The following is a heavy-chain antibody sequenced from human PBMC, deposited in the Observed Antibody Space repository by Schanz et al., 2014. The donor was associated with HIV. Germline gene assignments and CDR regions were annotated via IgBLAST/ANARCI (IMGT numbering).Heavy chain of an antibody. D-gene: IGHD3-16*01. CDR2: IWYDGSNQ. CDR1: GFTFSSFG. Sequence: QVQLAESGGGVVQPGGSLRLSCAASGFTFSSFGMHWVRQAPGKGLEWVALIWYDGSNQYYADSVKGRFTISRDNSKNTLYLQMNSLRAEDTAVYYCAKISGFSVLVKLGCFDYWGQGTLVTVSS. J-gene: IGHJ4*02. V-gene: IGHV3-33*06. CDR3: AKISGFSVLVKLGCFDY.